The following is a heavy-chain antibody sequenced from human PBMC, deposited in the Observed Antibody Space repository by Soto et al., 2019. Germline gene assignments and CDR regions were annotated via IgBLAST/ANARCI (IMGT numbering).Heavy chain of an antibody. V-gene: IGHV3-74*01. CDR3: ARVSCTNGVCPVDY. Sequence: GGSLSLSCAASGFTFSSYWMHWVRQAPGKGLVWVSRINSDGSSTSYADSVKGRFTISRDNAKNTLYLQMNSLRAEDTAVYYCARVSCTNGVCPVDYWGQGTLVTVSS. J-gene: IGHJ4*02. CDR1: GFTFSSYW. D-gene: IGHD2-8*01. CDR2: INSDGSST.